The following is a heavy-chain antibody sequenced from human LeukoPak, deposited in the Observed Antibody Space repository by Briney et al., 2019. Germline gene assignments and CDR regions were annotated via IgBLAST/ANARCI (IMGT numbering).Heavy chain of an antibody. CDR3: ATVGGVCYPCWAFDI. Sequence: SVKVSCKVSGYTLTELSMHSVRQAPGKGLEWMGGFDPEDGETIYAQKFQGRVTMTEDSSTDTAYMELSSMRSDDTAVYYCATVGGVCYPCWAFDIWGQGTMVTVSS. D-gene: IGHD2-21*02. J-gene: IGHJ3*02. V-gene: IGHV1-24*01. CDR2: FDPEDGET. CDR1: GYTLTELS.